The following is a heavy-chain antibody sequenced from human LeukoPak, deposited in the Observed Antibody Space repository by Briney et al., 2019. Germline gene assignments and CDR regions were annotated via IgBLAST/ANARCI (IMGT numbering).Heavy chain of an antibody. V-gene: IGHV4-34*01. CDR2: INHSGST. D-gene: IGHD1-1*01. CDR1: GVSFSAYY. Sequence: SETLSLTCAVYGVSFSAYYWSWIRQPPGKGLEWIGEINHSGSTNYNPSFKSRVTISVDTSKNQLSLKLSSVTAADTAVYYCARTTYNWKGEAFYYYYGMDVWGKGTTVTVSS. CDR3: ARTTYNWKGEAFYYYYGMDV. J-gene: IGHJ6*04.